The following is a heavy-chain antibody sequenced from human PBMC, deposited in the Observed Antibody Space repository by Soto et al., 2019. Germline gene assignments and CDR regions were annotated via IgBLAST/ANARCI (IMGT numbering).Heavy chain of an antibody. CDR2: ISGSGGST. J-gene: IGHJ4*02. D-gene: IGHD6-19*01. CDR3: EQREDRAAVAGTEGY. CDR1: GFTFSSYA. Sequence: PGGSLRLSCAASGFTFSSYAMSWVRQAPGKGLEWVSAISGSGGSTYYADSVKGRFTIPRDNSKNTLYLQMNSLRAEDTAVYYCEQREDRAAVAGTEGYGGQGTLVTVSS. V-gene: IGHV3-23*01.